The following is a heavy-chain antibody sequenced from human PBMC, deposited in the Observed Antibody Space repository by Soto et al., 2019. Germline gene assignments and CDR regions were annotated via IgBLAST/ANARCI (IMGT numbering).Heavy chain of an antibody. CDR3: ARMETFGSLNWFDP. Sequence: ASVKVSCKASGYSFTNNDVSWVRQATGQGLEWMGWMNPGSGDTGYAQKFQGRVTMTRDISIATAYMELSSLRSDDMAIYYCARMETFGSLNWFDPWGQGTLVTVSS. V-gene: IGHV1-8*01. CDR1: GYSFTNND. CDR2: MNPGSGDT. D-gene: IGHD3-16*01. J-gene: IGHJ5*02.